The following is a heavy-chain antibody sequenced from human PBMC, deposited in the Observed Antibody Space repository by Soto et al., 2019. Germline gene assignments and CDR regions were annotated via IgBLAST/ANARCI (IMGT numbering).Heavy chain of an antibody. V-gene: IGHV3-33*01. CDR2: IWYDGSNK. J-gene: IGHJ6*02. CDR3: ARNKRKAYYYGMDV. CDR1: GFTFSSYG. Sequence: QVQLVESGGGVVQPGRSLRLSCAASGFTFSSYGMHWVRQAPGKGLEWVAVIWYDGSNKYYADSVKGRFTISRDNSKNTLYLQMNSRRAEDTAVYYCARNKRKAYYYGMDVWGQGTTVTVSS.